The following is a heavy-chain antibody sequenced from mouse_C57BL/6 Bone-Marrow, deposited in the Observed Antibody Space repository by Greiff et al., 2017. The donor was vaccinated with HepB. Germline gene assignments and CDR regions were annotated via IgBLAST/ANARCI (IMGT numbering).Heavy chain of an antibody. Sequence: QVQLQQSGAELVKPGASVKLSCKASGYTFTSYWMHWVKQRPGQGLEWIGMIHPNSGSTNYNEKFKSKATLTVDKSSSTAYMQLSSLTSEDSAVYYCARTVVALYYFDCGGQGTTLTVSS. J-gene: IGHJ2*01. CDR2: IHPNSGST. CDR3: ARTVVALYYFDC. D-gene: IGHD1-1*01. V-gene: IGHV1-64*01. CDR1: GYTFTSYW.